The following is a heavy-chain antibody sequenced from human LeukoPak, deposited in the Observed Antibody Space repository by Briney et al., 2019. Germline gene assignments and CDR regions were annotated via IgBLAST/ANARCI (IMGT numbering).Heavy chain of an antibody. Sequence: GESLKISCKGSGYSFTSYWIGWVRPMPGKGLEWRGIIYPGDSDTRYSPSFQGQVTISADKSISTAYLQWSSLKASDTAMYYCARRFLLRGYSYGPDYFDYWGQGTLVTVSS. J-gene: IGHJ4*02. V-gene: IGHV5-51*01. CDR3: ARRFLLRGYSYGPDYFDY. CDR2: IYPGDSDT. D-gene: IGHD5-18*01. CDR1: GYSFTSYW.